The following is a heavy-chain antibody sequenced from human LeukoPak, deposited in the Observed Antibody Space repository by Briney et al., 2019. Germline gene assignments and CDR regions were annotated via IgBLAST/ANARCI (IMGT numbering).Heavy chain of an antibody. J-gene: IGHJ4*02. CDR3: ARGGSYYHTSGSTDY. CDR1: GGSIRSVDYY. D-gene: IGHD3-22*01. Sequence: SQTLSLTGTVCGGSIRSVDYYWSWIRQPPGKGLEWIGYIYYSGSTYYNPSLKSRVTISVDTSKNQFSLNLSAVTDADTALYCYARGGSYYHTSGSTDYWGQGTLVTVSS. CDR2: IYYSGST. V-gene: IGHV4-30-4*01.